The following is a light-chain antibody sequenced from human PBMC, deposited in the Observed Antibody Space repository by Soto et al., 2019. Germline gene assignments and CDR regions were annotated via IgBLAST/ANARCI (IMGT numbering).Light chain of an antibody. CDR2: SNT. Sequence: QSVLTQPPSTSGTTGQRVTISCSGSSSNIGSNTVNWYQHLPGTAPKLLIYSNTQRPSGVPDRFSGSKSGTSASLAVSGLQSEDEADYYCAAWDDSLNGYVFGTGTKVTVL. V-gene: IGLV1-44*01. CDR1: SSNIGSNT. CDR3: AAWDDSLNGYV. J-gene: IGLJ1*01.